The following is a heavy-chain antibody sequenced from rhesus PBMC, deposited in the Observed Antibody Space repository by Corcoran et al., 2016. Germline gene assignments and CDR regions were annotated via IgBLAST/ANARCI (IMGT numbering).Heavy chain of an antibody. J-gene: IGHJ4*01. CDR3: ARDPTYNWNSLLLWY. D-gene: IGHD1-26*01. CDR2: IYGSGGGT. CDR1: GGSISDDYY. Sequence: QVQLQESGPGLVKPSETLSLTCAVSGGSISDDYYWIWIRHPPGKGLEWIGYIYGSGGGTNYNPSLKNRVTISIDTSKNQFSLKLSSVTAADTAVYYCARDPTYNWNSLLLWYWGQGVLVTVSS. V-gene: IGHV4-106*01.